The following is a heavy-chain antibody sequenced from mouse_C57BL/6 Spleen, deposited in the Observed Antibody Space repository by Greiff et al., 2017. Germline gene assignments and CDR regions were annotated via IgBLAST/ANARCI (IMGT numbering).Heavy chain of an antibody. V-gene: IGHV5-16*01. Sequence: EVKLVESEGGLVQPGSSMKLSCTASGFTFSDYYMAWVRQVPEKGLEWVANINYDGSSTYYLDSLKSRFIISRDNAKNILYLQMSSLKSEDTATYYCARVRGVYYFDYWGQGTTLTVSS. CDR1: GFTFSDYY. J-gene: IGHJ2*01. CDR2: INYDGSST. CDR3: ARVRGVYYFDY.